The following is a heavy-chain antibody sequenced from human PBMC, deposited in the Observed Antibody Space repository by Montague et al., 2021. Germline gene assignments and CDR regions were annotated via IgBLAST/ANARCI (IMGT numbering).Heavy chain of an antibody. D-gene: IGHD2-15*01. CDR1: GGSTSSTSYY. Sequence: SETLSLTCTVSGGSTSSTSYYWGWIRQPPGKELEFIGVIYYNGSTYHNPSLKSRVTVSIDTSKNQFSLKLISVTVADTAVYFCARSLYCKGGSCYSGSDPWGQGTLVTVSS. V-gene: IGHV4-39*01. CDR3: ARSLYCKGGSCYSGSDP. J-gene: IGHJ5*02. CDR2: IYYNGST.